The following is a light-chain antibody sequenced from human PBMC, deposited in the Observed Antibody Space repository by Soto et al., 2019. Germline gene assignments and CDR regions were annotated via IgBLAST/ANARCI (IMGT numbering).Light chain of an antibody. V-gene: IGLV2-11*01. Sequence: QSGLTQPRSVSGSPGQSVTISCTGTSSDVGGYNYVSWYQQHPGKAPKLMIYDVSKRPSGVPDRFSGSKSGNTASLTISGMQAEDEADYYCCSYAGSYTYVFGTGTQVTV. J-gene: IGLJ1*01. CDR1: SSDVGGYNY. CDR3: CSYAGSYTYV. CDR2: DVS.